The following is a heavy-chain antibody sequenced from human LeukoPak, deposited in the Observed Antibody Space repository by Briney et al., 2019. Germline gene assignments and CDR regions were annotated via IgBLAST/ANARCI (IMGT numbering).Heavy chain of an antibody. D-gene: IGHD2-2*01. J-gene: IGHJ4*02. Sequence: GGSLRLSCAASGFTFSSYGMHWVRQAPGKGLEWVAVISYDGSNKYYADSVKGRFTISRDNSKNTLYLQMNSLRAEDTAVYSCARGDAYALNFWGQGTLVTVSS. CDR2: ISYDGSNK. CDR3: ARGDAYALNF. V-gene: IGHV3-30*03. CDR1: GFTFSSYG.